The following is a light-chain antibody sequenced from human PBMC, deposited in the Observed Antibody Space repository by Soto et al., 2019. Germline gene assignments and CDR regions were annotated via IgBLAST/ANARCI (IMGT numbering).Light chain of an antibody. CDR1: QSVLYSSNNKNY. V-gene: IGKV4-1*01. J-gene: IGKJ1*01. Sequence: DIVMTQSPDSLAVSLSERATVNCKSSQSVLYSSNNKNYLAWFQQKPGQPPKLLIYWASTRESGVPDRFSGSGSGTDFTLTISSLQAEDVAVYYCQHYYNYPWTFGQGTKVEAK. CDR3: QHYYNYPWT. CDR2: WAS.